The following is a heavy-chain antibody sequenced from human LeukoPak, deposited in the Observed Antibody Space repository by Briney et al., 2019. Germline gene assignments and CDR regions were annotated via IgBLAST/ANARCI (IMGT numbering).Heavy chain of an antibody. V-gene: IGHV3-30-3*01. CDR1: GFTFSSYA. Sequence: GGSLRLSCAASGFTFSSYAMHWVRQAPGKGLEWVAVISYDGSNKYYADSVKGRFTISRDNSKNTLYLQMNSLRAEDTAVYYCARDGGSVVVPAAILDYWGQGTLVTVSS. CDR2: ISYDGSNK. D-gene: IGHD2-2*01. J-gene: IGHJ4*02. CDR3: ARDGGSVVVPAAILDY.